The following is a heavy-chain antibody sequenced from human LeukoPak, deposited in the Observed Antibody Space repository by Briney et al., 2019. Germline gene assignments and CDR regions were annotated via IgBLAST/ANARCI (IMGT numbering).Heavy chain of an antibody. V-gene: IGHV3-30*04. CDR3: ARDFYYDSSGHFDLDN. Sequence: GGSLRLSCAASGFTFSSYAMHWVRQAPGKGLEWVAVISYDGSNKYYADSVKGRFTISRDNSKNTLYLQMNSLRAEDTAVYYCARDFYYDSSGHFDLDNWGQGTLVTVSS. CDR1: GFTFSSYA. D-gene: IGHD3-22*01. J-gene: IGHJ4*02. CDR2: ISYDGSNK.